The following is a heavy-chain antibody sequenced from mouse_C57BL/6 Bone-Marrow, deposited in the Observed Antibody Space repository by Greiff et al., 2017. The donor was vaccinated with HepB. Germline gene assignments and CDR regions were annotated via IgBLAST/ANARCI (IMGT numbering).Heavy chain of an antibody. CDR3: ARDADGSSYWFAY. CDR1: GFTFSDFY. V-gene: IGHV7-1*01. CDR2: SRNKVKDYTT. Sequence: EVKVVESGGGLVQSGRSLRLSCATSGFTFSDFYMEWVRQAPGKGLEWIAASRNKVKDYTTEYSASVKGRFIVSRDTSQSILYLQMNALRAEDTAIYYCARDADGSSYWFAYWGQGTLVTVSA. J-gene: IGHJ3*01. D-gene: IGHD1-1*01.